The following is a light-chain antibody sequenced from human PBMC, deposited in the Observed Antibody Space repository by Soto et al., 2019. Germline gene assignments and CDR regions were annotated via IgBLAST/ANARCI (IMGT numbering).Light chain of an antibody. CDR3: THTVQFAWT. V-gene: IGKV2D-29*01. Sequence: DIVMTQTPLSLSVTPGQPASISCNSSQSLVYSDGKTYLYWYVVKPGQLPKLLIYGLSNRLSGVPDRFSGSGSGTDFTLKISRVEAEDSGIYYCTHTVQFAWTFGQGTKVEIK. CDR2: GLS. J-gene: IGKJ1*01. CDR1: QSLVYSDGKTY.